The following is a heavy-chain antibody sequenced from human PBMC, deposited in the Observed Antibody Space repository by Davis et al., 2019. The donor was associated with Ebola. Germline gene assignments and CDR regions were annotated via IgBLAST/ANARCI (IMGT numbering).Heavy chain of an antibody. CDR1: GYTFTSYY. D-gene: IGHD1-1*01. Sequence: AASVKVSCKASGYTFTSYYMHWVRQAPGQGLEWMGIINPSGGSTSYAQKFQGRVTMTRDTSTSPVYMELSSLRSEDTAVYYCARRGGLEAFDIWGQGTMVTVSS. V-gene: IGHV1-46*01. CDR3: ARRGGLEAFDI. CDR2: INPSGGST. J-gene: IGHJ3*02.